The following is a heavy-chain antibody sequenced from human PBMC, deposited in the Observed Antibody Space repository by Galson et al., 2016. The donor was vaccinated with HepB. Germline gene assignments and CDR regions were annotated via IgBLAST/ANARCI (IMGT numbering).Heavy chain of an antibody. CDR2: IYTSGTT. CDR3: ARDVYDLHFDY. D-gene: IGHD5/OR15-5a*01. J-gene: IGHJ4*02. Sequence: ETLSLTCTVSGGDSISDYYWSWIRQPAGGGLEWIGRIYTSGTTAYNPSLKSRVTMSVDTSKNLFSLRLTSVTAADTALYYCARDVYDLHFDYWGQGILVTVSS. CDR1: GGDSISDYY. V-gene: IGHV4-4*07.